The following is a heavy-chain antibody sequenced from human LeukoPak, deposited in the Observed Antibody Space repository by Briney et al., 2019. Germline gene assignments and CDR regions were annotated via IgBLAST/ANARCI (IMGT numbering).Heavy chain of an antibody. Sequence: PGGSLRLSCAVSEFTFSDYSMNWVRQAPGKGLEWVSYISYSGNTMYYADSVKGRFTISRDNAKNSLYLQMNSLRAEDTAVYYCARALEPGAFDIWGQGTMVTVSS. CDR2: ISYSGNTM. D-gene: IGHD1-1*01. CDR3: ARALEPGAFDI. V-gene: IGHV3-48*01. J-gene: IGHJ3*02. CDR1: EFTFSDYS.